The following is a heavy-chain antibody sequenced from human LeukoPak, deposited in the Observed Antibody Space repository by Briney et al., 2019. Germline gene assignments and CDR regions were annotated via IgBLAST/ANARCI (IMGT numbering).Heavy chain of an antibody. CDR1: GFTFSNYW. V-gene: IGHV3-7*04. J-gene: IGHJ4*02. CDR2: IKLDGSEE. CDR3: ARGGFRYFAH. D-gene: IGHD3-22*01. Sequence: PVGSLRLSCAASGFTFSNYWMSWVRQAPGKGLEWVANIKLDGSEEYYVDSVKGRFTISRDNAKNSLYLQMNSLRGDDTAVYYCARGGFRYFAHWGQGTLVTVSS.